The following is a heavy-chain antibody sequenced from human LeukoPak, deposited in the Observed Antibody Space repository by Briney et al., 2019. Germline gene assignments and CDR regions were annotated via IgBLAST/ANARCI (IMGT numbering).Heavy chain of an antibody. J-gene: IGHJ4*02. V-gene: IGHV3-66*01. Sequence: EGSLRLSCAASGFTVSSNYMSWVRQAPGKGLEWVSVIYNVGSTYFADSVKGRFTISRGNSKNTLYLQMNSLTAEDTAVYYCARDGGSYYFDYWGQGTLVTVSS. CDR3: ARDGGSYYFDY. D-gene: IGHD1-26*01. CDR2: IYNVGST. CDR1: GFTVSSNY.